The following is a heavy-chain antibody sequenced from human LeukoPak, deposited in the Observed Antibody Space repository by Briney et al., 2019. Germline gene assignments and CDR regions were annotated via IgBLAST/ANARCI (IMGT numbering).Heavy chain of an antibody. Sequence: ESGPTLVKPTQTLTLTCTFSGFSLSTSGVGVGWIRQPPGKALEWLALIYWDDDKRYSPSLRSRLTITKDTSKNQVVLTMTNMDPGDTATSYCSQLGNPCDVGCPLWYWGQGTLVTVSS. CDR3: SQLGNPCDVGCPLWY. J-gene: IGHJ4*02. CDR2: IYWDDDK. CDR1: GFSLSTSGVG. D-gene: IGHD2-21*01. V-gene: IGHV2-5*02.